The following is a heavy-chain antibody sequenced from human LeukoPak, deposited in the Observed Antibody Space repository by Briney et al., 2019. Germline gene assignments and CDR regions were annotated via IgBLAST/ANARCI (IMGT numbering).Heavy chain of an antibody. Sequence: ASVKVSCKASGYTFTGYYMHWVRQAPGQGLEWMGWINPNSGGTNYAQKFQGRVTMTRDTSISTAYMELSSLRSDDTSVYYCASVYSSGWYFDYWGQGTLVTVSS. CDR2: INPNSGGT. J-gene: IGHJ4*02. CDR1: GYTFTGYY. V-gene: IGHV1-2*02. CDR3: ASVYSSGWYFDY. D-gene: IGHD6-19*01.